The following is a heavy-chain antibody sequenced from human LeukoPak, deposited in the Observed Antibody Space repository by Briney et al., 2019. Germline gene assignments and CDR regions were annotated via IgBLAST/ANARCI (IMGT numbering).Heavy chain of an antibody. D-gene: IGHD3-10*01. V-gene: IGHV3-48*03. CDR1: GFTFSSYE. Sequence: GGSLRLSCAASGFTFSSYEMNWVRQAPGKGLEWVSYISSSGSTIYYADSVKGRFTISRDNAKNSLYLQMNSLRAEDTAVYYCARFSVLRGMDVWGQGTTVTVSS. J-gene: IGHJ6*02. CDR2: ISSSGSTI. CDR3: ARFSVLRGMDV.